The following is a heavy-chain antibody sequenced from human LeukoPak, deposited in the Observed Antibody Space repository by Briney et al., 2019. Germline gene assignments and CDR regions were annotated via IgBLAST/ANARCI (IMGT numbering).Heavy chain of an antibody. CDR1: GFTFSSYG. J-gene: IGHJ4*02. Sequence: GGSLRLSCAASGFTFSSYGMHWVRQAPGKGLEWVAVISYDGSNKYYADSVKGRFTISRDNSKNTLYLQMNSLRAEDTAVYYCAKDFPLGRSLVRGVIGYWGQGTLVTVSS. CDR3: AKDFPLGRSLVRGVIGY. CDR2: ISYDGSNK. V-gene: IGHV3-30*18. D-gene: IGHD3-10*01.